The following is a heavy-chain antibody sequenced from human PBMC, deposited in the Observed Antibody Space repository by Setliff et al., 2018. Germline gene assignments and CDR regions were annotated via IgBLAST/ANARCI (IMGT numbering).Heavy chain of an antibody. J-gene: IGHJ4*02. CDR2: IIPIFGTA. CDR3: ASYRQDVNY. Sequence: GASVKVSCKASGGTFINSAISWVRQAPGQGLEWMGGIIPIFGTANYAQKFQGRVTITADKSTSTAYMELSSLRSEDTAVYYCASYRQDVNYWGQGTLVTVSS. D-gene: IGHD4-4*01. V-gene: IGHV1-69*06. CDR1: GGTFINSA.